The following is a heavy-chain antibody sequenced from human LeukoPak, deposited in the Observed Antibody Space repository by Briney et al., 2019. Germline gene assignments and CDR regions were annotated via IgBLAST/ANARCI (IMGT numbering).Heavy chain of an antibody. CDR3: ARDRQQLVRGDYFDY. Sequence: KSSETLSLTCIVSGGSISSSSYYWVWIRQPPGKGLEWIGSIYYDGSTYYNPSLKSRVTISVDTSKNQFSLKLNSVTAADTAVYYCARDRQQLVRGDYFDYWGQGTLVTVSS. CDR1: GGSISSSSYY. V-gene: IGHV4-39*07. D-gene: IGHD6-13*01. J-gene: IGHJ4*02. CDR2: IYYDGST.